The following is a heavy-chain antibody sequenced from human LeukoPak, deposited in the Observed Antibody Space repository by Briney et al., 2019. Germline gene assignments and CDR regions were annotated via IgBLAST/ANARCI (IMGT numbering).Heavy chain of an antibody. D-gene: IGHD2-15*01. CDR1: GYTFTSYY. V-gene: IGHV1-46*01. CDR2: IKPSGGST. J-gene: IGHJ5*02. Sequence: ASVKVSCKASGYTFTSYYMHWARQAPGQGLEWMGIIKPSGGSTSYAQKFQGRVTMTRDTSTSTVYMELSSLRSEDTAVYYCAREGGDIVVVVAATSHNWFDPWGQGTLVTVSS. CDR3: AREGGDIVVVVAATSHNWFDP.